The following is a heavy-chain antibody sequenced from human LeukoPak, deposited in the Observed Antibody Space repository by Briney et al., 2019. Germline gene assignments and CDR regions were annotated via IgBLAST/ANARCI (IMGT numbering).Heavy chain of an antibody. CDR2: VYYRGNT. J-gene: IGHJ4*02. Sequence: SETLSLTCTVSNDSINNYYWNWIRQPPGKGLEWIGYVYYRGNTNYNPSLNSRVTISVDTSKNQFSLKLSSVTAADTAVYYCTREDGYNDTIDYWGQGTLVTVSS. V-gene: IGHV4-59*01. CDR1: NDSINNYY. D-gene: IGHD5-24*01. CDR3: TREDGYNDTIDY.